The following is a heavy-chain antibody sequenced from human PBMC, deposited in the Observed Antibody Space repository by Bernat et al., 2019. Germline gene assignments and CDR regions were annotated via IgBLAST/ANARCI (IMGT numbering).Heavy chain of an antibody. J-gene: IGHJ4*02. CDR2: ISYDGSNK. CDR1: GITFSSYA. Sequence: QVQLVESGGGVVQPGKSLRLSCAASGITFSSYAMHWVRQAPGKGLEWVAVISYDGSNKYYADSVKGRFTISRDNSKNTLYLQMNSLRAEDTAVYYCARRIAVAAFDYWGQGTLVTVSS. D-gene: IGHD6-19*01. V-gene: IGHV3-30-3*01. CDR3: ARRIAVAAFDY.